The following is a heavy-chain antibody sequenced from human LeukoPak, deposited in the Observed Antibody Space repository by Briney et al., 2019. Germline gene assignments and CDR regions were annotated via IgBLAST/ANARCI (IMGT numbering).Heavy chain of an antibody. Sequence: GGSLRLSCAASGFTFNNAWMNWGRQAPGKGLEWVGRIKRKNEGGTTDYAVPVKGRFTISRDDSKNTLYLQMNSLKTEDTAVYYCTTVDYYYGSGSESWGQGTLVTVSS. V-gene: IGHV3-15*07. CDR2: IKRKNEGGTT. D-gene: IGHD3-10*01. CDR3: TTVDYYYGSGSES. CDR1: GFTFNNAW. J-gene: IGHJ4*02.